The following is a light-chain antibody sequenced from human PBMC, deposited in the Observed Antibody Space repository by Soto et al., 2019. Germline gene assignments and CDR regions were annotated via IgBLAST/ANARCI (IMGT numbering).Light chain of an antibody. V-gene: IGLV1-40*01. Sequence: QSVLTQTPSVSGAPGQKITMSCTGSSSNIGAGYDVHWYQQLPGAAPRLLIYADNNRPSGVPDRFSASNSGTSASLAITGLQGEDEADYYCQSYDSSLSGSVFGGGTKLTVL. J-gene: IGLJ2*01. CDR1: SSNIGAGYD. CDR2: ADN. CDR3: QSYDSSLSGSV.